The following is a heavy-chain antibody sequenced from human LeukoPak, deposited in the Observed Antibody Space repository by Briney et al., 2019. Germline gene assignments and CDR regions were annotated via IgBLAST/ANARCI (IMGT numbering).Heavy chain of an antibody. V-gene: IGHV4-34*01. CDR2: INHSGST. Sequence: SETLSLTCAVYGGSFSGYYWSWIRQSPGKGLEWIGEINHSGSTNCNPSLKSRVTISVDTSKNQFSLRLSSVTAADTAVYYCARGSQYYYESTGYYSHDYWGQGTLVTVSS. D-gene: IGHD3-22*01. J-gene: IGHJ4*02. CDR1: GGSFSGYY. CDR3: ARGSQYYYESTGYYSHDY.